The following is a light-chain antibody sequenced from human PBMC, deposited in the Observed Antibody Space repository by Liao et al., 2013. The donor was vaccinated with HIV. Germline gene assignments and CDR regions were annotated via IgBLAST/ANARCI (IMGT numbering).Light chain of an antibody. J-gene: IGLJ3*02. Sequence: SYELTQPPSVSVAPGKTATITCGGSNIGSKNVHWHQQKPGQSPVLVIYQDVKRPSGIPERFSGSNSGDTATLTISGTQAADEADYYCQAWDSNSWVFGGGTELTVL. CDR2: QDV. CDR1: NIGSKN. V-gene: IGLV3-21*01. CDR3: QAWDSNSWV.